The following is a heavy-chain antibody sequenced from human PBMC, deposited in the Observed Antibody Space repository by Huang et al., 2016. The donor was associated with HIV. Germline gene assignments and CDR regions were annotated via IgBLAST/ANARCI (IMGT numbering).Heavy chain of an antibody. Sequence: EVQLVESGGGLIQPGGSLRLSCAASGFTVSGNYMSWVRQAPGTGLEWVLMIYSGGNTYYADSGKGRFTISRDNSKNTLYLQMNSLRAEDTAVYYCAREDTVTTRNYYYVMDVWGQGTTVTVSS. CDR2: IYSGGNT. V-gene: IGHV3-53*01. CDR3: AREDTVTTRNYYYVMDV. D-gene: IGHD4-17*01. J-gene: IGHJ6*02. CDR1: GFTVSGNY.